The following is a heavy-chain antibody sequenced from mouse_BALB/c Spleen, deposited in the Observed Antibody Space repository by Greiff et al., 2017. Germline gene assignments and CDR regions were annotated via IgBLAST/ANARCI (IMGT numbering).Heavy chain of an antibody. J-gene: IGHJ2*01. D-gene: IGHD1-1*01. V-gene: IGHV6-6*02. Sequence: EVKLLESGGGLVQPGGSMKLSCVASGFTFSNYWMNWVRQSPEKGLEWVAEIRLKSNNYATHYAESVKGRFTISRDDSKSSVYLQKNNLRAEDTGIYYCTRGDGGFDYWGQGTTLTVSS. CDR2: IRLKSNNYAT. CDR3: TRGDGGFDY. CDR1: GFTFSNYW.